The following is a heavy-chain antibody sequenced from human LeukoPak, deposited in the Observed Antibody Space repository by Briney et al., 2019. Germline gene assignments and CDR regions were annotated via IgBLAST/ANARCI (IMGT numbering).Heavy chain of an antibody. CDR1: GFTFSDYY. Sequence: GGSLRLSCAASGFTFSDYYMSWIRQAPGMGLEWVSYISSSSSYTNYADSVKGRFTISRDNAKNSLYLQMNSLRAEDTAVYYCARVLGYCSGGSCYSAVDYWGQGTLVTVSS. V-gene: IGHV3-11*05. CDR2: ISSSSSYT. D-gene: IGHD2-15*01. CDR3: ARVLGYCSGGSCYSAVDY. J-gene: IGHJ4*02.